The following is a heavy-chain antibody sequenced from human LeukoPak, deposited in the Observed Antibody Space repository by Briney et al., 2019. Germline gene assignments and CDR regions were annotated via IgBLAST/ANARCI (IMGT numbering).Heavy chain of an antibody. CDR2: IIPIFGTA. Sequence: SVKVSCKASGGTFSSYAISWVRQAPGQGLEWMGGIIPIFGTANYAQKFQGRVTITADKSTSTAYMELSSLRSEDTAVYYCARPIYSCANYYGMDVWGQGTTVTVSS. D-gene: IGHD5-18*01. V-gene: IGHV1-69*06. J-gene: IGHJ6*02. CDR3: ARPIYSCANYYGMDV. CDR1: GGTFSSYA.